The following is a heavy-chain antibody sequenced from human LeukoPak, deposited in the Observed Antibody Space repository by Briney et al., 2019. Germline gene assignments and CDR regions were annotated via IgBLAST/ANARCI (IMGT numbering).Heavy chain of an antibody. J-gene: IGHJ4*02. Sequence: PGGSLRLSCAASGFTFSSYSMNWVRQAPGKGLEWVSSISSSSSYIYYADSVKGRFTISRDNAKNSLHLQMNSLRAEDTAVYYCARDGQTGTTVYWGQGNLVTVSS. CDR3: ARDGQTGTTVY. V-gene: IGHV3-21*01. CDR2: ISSSSSYI. D-gene: IGHD1-7*01. CDR1: GFTFSSYS.